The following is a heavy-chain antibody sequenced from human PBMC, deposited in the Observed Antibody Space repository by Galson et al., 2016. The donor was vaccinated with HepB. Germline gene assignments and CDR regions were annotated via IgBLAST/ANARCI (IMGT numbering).Heavy chain of an antibody. CDR3: AIAYCHYYYYSAMDV. J-gene: IGHJ6*02. D-gene: IGHD2-15*01. Sequence: SLRLSCAASGFTVSSKYMSWVRQAPGKGLEWVSVIDGGASTYYADSVKCRFTISRDSARNTPLLQMTSLRAEDTAIYYCAIAYCHYYYYSAMDVWGQGPAVTVSS. CDR2: IDGGAST. V-gene: IGHV3-53*01. CDR1: GFTVSSKY.